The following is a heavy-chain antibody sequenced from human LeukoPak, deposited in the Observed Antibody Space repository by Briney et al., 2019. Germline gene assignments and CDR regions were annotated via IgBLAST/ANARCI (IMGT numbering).Heavy chain of an antibody. CDR2: ISSSSSYI. V-gene: IGHV3-21*01. CDR3: ARDAAAAVRSHFGY. Sequence: GGSLRLSCAASGFTFSNYNMNRVRQAPGKGLEWVSYISSSSSYIYYADSVKGRFTISRDNAKNSLYLQMNSLRAEDTAVYYCARDAAAAVRSHFGYWGQGTLVTVSS. D-gene: IGHD6-13*01. CDR1: GFTFSNYN. J-gene: IGHJ4*02.